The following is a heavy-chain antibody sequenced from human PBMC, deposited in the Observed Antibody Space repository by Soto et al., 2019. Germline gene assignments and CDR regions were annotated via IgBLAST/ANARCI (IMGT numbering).Heavy chain of an antibody. CDR2: IYSGGST. CDR3: ARADSSGWSNFDY. CDR1: GFIVSNSY. J-gene: IGHJ4*02. D-gene: IGHD6-19*01. V-gene: IGHV3-53*01. Sequence: EVQLVESGGDLIQPGGSLRLSCAASGFIVSNSYMSWVRQAPGKGLEWVSVIYSGGSTYYADSVKGRFTISRDNPKNTQYLQMNRLRAEDTALYYCARADSSGWSNFDYGGQGKLVPVSS.